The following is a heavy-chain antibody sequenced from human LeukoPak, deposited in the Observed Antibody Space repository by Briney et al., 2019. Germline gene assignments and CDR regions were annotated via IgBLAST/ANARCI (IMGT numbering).Heavy chain of an antibody. CDR2: IYPGDSDT. CDR3: ARADLQQLVPEDY. J-gene: IGHJ4*02. D-gene: IGHD6-13*01. CDR1: GYSFTSYW. Sequence: GESLKISCKGSGYSFTSYWIGWVRQLPGKGLEWMGIIYPGDSDTRYSPSFQGQITISADKSISTAYLQWSSLKASDTAMYYCARADLQQLVPEDYWGQGTLVTVSS. V-gene: IGHV5-51*01.